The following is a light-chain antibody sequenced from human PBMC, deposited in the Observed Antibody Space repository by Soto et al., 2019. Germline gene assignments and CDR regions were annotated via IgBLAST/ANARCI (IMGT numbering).Light chain of an antibody. V-gene: IGKV3-20*01. CDR3: QQYGSSPPAFT. CDR2: GAS. Sequence: EIVLTQSPGTLSLFPGERATLSCRASQSVSSSYFAWYQQKPGQAPRLLIYGASSRATGVPDRFSGSGSGTDFTLTISRLEPEDFAVYYCQQYGSSPPAFTFGPGTTVDVK. CDR1: QSVSSSY. J-gene: IGKJ3*01.